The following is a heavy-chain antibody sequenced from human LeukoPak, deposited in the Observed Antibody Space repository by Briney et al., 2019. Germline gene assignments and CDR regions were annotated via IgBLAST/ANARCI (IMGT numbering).Heavy chain of an antibody. D-gene: IGHD2-15*01. Sequence: SETLSLTCAVYGGSFSGYYWSWIRQPPGKGLEWIGEINHSGSTNYNPSLKSRVTISGDTSKNQFSLKLSSVTAADTAVYYCARGPRVEDCSGGSCYWNYWGQGTLVAVSS. CDR3: ARGPRVEDCSGGSCYWNY. J-gene: IGHJ4*02. V-gene: IGHV4-34*01. CDR2: INHSGST. CDR1: GGSFSGYY.